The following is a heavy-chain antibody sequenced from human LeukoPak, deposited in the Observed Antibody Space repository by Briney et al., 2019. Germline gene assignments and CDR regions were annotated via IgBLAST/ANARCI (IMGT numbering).Heavy chain of an antibody. J-gene: IGHJ5*02. CDR1: GYTFTSDG. D-gene: IGHD2-15*01. V-gene: IGHV1-18*01. CDR3: ARGYCSGGSCYWFDP. Sequence: ASVKVSCKASGYTFTSDGISWVRQAPGQGLEWMGWISAYNGNRNYAQKVEGRVTMTTDTSTNTAYVELRGLRSDDTALYYCARGYCSGGSCYWFDPWGQGTLVTVSS. CDR2: ISAYNGNR.